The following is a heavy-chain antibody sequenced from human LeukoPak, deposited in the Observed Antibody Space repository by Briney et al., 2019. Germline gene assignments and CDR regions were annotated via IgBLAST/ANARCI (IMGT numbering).Heavy chain of an antibody. J-gene: IGHJ6*02. Sequence: SGTLSLTCAVSSVSISSSTWWSWVRQPPGKGLEWIGEINHSGSTHYNPSLKSRVTISVDTSKNQFSLKLSSVTAADTAVYYCASRSSSWYRGYYYYYGMDVWGQGTTVTVSS. CDR2: INHSGST. CDR3: ASRSSSWYRGYYYYYGMDV. CDR1: SVSISSSTW. D-gene: IGHD6-13*01. V-gene: IGHV4-4*02.